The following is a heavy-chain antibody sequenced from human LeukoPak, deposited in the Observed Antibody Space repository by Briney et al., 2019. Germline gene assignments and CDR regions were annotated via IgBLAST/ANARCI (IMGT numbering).Heavy chain of an antibody. CDR3: SRRGTSGYDYHY. CDR1: GGSISSSNW. J-gene: IGHJ4*02. V-gene: IGHV4-4*02. Sequence: SETLSLTCAVSGGSISSSNWWSWVRQPPGKGLEWIGEIYHSGSTNYNPSLKSRVTISVDKSKNQFSLKLSSVTAADTAVYYCSRRGTSGYDYHYWGQGTLVTVSS. CDR2: IYHSGST. D-gene: IGHD5-12*01.